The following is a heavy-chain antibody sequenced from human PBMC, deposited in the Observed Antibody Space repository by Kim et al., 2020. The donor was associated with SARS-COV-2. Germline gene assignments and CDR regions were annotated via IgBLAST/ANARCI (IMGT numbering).Heavy chain of an antibody. J-gene: IGHJ4*02. D-gene: IGHD5-18*01. V-gene: IGHV1-46*01. CDR3: ARDPYSYGSFEY. Sequence: SYAQKFQGRVTMTRDTSTSTVYMELSSLRSEDTAVYYCARDPYSYGSFEYWGQGTLLTVSS.